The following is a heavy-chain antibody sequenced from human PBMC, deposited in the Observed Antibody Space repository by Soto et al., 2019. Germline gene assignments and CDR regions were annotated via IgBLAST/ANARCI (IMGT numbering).Heavy chain of an antibody. CDR1: GYTFTSYG. CDR2: FNTYNGNT. CDR3: ARERGGYAYGDY. V-gene: IGHV1-18*01. J-gene: IGHJ4*02. D-gene: IGHD5-12*01. Sequence: QVQLVQSGAEVKKPGASVKVSCKASGYTFTSYGITWVRQAPGQGLEWMGWFNTYNGNTNYAQKLHGRVTLTTDTSTSTAYMELRSLRSDDTAVYYCARERGGYAYGDYWGQGTLVTVSS.